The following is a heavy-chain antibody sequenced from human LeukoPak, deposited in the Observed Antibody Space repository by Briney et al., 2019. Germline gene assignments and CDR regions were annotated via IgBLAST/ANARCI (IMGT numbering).Heavy chain of an antibody. CDR3: ARRGLRFLEWPIEAFDI. D-gene: IGHD3-3*01. V-gene: IGHV4-61*02. J-gene: IGHJ3*02. CDR1: GGSISSGSYY. CDR2: IYTSGST. Sequence: SQTLSLTCTVSGGSISSGSYYWSWIRQPAGKGLEWIGRIYTSGSTNYNPSLKSRVTISVDTSKNQFSLKLSSVTAADTAVYYCARRGLRFLEWPIEAFDIWGQGTMVTVSS.